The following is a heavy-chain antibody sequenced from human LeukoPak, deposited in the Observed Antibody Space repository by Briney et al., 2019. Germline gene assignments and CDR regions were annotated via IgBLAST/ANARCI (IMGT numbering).Heavy chain of an antibody. V-gene: IGHV1-69*05. CDR2: IIPIFGTA. CDR3: ERDHYYYYYMDV. Sequence: ASVKVSCXASGGTFSSYAISWVRRAPGQGLEWMGRIIPIFGTANYAQKFQGRVTITTDESTSTAYMELSSLRSEDTAVYYCERDHYYYYYMDVWGKGTTVTVSS. CDR1: GGTFSSYA. J-gene: IGHJ6*03.